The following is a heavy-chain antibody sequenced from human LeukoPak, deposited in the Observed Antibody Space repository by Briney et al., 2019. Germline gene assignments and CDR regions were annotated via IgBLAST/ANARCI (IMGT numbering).Heavy chain of an antibody. CDR3: ARGRAVVVPAADYYYYYGMDV. CDR1: GGSISSYY. J-gene: IGHJ6*02. D-gene: IGHD2-2*01. Sequence: SETLSLTCTVSGGSISSYYWSWIRQPPGKGLEWIGYIYYSGSTHYNPSLKSRVTISVDTSKNQFSLKLSSVTAADTAVYYCARGRAVVVPAADYYYYYGMDVWGQGTTVTVSS. CDR2: IYYSGST. V-gene: IGHV4-59*12.